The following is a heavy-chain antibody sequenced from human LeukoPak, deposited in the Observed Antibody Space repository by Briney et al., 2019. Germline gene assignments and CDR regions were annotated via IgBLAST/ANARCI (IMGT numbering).Heavy chain of an antibody. CDR2: IYYRGST. Sequence: SETLSLTCTVSGGSINISYWSWIRQPPGKGLEWIGYIYYRGSTNYDPPLKSRVTISVDTSKNQYSLKLSSVTAADTAVYYCARSGVFTGYDAFDIWGQGTRVTVSS. CDR3: ARSGVFTGYDAFDI. V-gene: IGHV4-59*08. D-gene: IGHD6-13*01. CDR1: GGSINISY. J-gene: IGHJ3*02.